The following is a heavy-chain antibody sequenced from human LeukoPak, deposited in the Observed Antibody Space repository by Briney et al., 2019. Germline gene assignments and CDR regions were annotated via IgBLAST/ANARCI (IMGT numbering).Heavy chain of an antibody. CDR1: GGSITSNINY. CDR3: ARKPYFYSYAMDV. CDR2: VHFSGST. J-gene: IGHJ6*02. V-gene: IGHV4-39*01. Sequence: PSETLSLTCTVSGGSITSNINYWAWIRQPPGKGLEWIGSVHFSGSTNYKPSLKSRVTISVDTSKNQFSLKLTSVTAADTAVYYCARKPYFYSYAMDVWGQGTTVTVSS.